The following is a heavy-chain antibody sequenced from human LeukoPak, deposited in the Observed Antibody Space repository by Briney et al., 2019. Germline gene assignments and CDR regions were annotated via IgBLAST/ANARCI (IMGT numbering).Heavy chain of an antibody. CDR1: GFTFSSYS. D-gene: IGHD2-2*01. CDR3: ARAPTVLVGYCSSSSCQADY. V-gene: IGHV3-21*01. J-gene: IGHJ4*02. Sequence: AGGSLRLSCAASGFTFSSYSMNWVRQAPGEGLEWVSAISGDSRYIYYADSVRGRFTISRDNAENSPYLQMNSLRVEDTAVYYCARAPTVLVGYCSSSSCQADYWGQGTLVTVSS. CDR2: ISGDSRYI.